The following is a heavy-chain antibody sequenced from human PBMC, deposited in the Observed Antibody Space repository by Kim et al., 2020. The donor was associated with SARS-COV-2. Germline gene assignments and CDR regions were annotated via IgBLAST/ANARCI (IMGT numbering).Heavy chain of an antibody. CDR3: ARYGPTVTTEGWFDP. Sequence: PPLKSRVTMSVDTSKNQFSLKLSSVTAADTAVYYCARYGPTVTTEGWFDPWGQGTLVTVSS. D-gene: IGHD4-17*01. J-gene: IGHJ5*02. V-gene: IGHV4-59*10.